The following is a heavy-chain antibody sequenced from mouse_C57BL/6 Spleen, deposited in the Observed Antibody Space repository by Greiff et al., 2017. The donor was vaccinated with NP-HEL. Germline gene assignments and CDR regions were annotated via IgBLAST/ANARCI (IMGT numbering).Heavy chain of an antibody. CDR3: ARCYSNFYAMDY. CDR2: IHPNSGST. CDR1: GYTFTSYW. J-gene: IGHJ4*01. Sequence: QVQLQQPGAELVKPGASVKLSCKASGYTFTSYWMHWVKQRPGQGLEWIGMIHPNSGSTNYNEKFKSKATLTVDKSSSTAYMQLSSLTSEDSAVYYCARCYSNFYAMDYWGQGTSVTVSS. V-gene: IGHV1-64*01. D-gene: IGHD2-5*01.